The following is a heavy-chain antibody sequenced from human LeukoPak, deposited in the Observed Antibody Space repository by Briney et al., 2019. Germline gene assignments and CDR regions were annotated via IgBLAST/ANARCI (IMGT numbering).Heavy chain of an antibody. Sequence: PGGSLRLSCAASGFTFSDHAMNWVRQAPGKGLEWVSSISSSSSYIYYADSVKGRFTISRDNAKNSLYLQMNSLRAEDTAAYYCARGLFYGDYDPWGQGTLVTVSS. J-gene: IGHJ5*02. CDR2: ISSSSSYI. D-gene: IGHD4-17*01. CDR1: GFTFSDHA. CDR3: ARGLFYGDYDP. V-gene: IGHV3-21*01.